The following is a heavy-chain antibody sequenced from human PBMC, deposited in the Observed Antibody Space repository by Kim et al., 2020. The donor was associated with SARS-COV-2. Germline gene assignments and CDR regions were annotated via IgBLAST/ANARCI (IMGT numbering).Heavy chain of an antibody. CDR3: AKDVGYSGYDEYFDY. V-gene: IGHV3-30*18. CDR1: GFTFSSYG. J-gene: IGHJ4*02. CDR2: ISYDGSNK. D-gene: IGHD5-12*01. Sequence: GGSLRLSCAASGFTFSSYGMHWVRQAPGKGLEWVAVISYDGSNKYYADSVKGRFTISRDNSKNTLYLQMNSLRAEDTAVYYCAKDVGYSGYDEYFDYWGQGTLVTVSS.